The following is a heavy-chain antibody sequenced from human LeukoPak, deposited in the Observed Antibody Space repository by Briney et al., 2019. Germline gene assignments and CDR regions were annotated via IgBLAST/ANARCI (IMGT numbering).Heavy chain of an antibody. V-gene: IGHV3-11*04. CDR1: GFTFSDYY. J-gene: IGHJ3*02. CDR2: IGSSGSTI. Sequence: GGSLRLSCAASGFTFSDYYMSWIRQAPGKGGEWVSYIGSSGSTIYYADSVKGRFTISRNNAKNSLYPQMNSLRAEDTAVYYCARGYNSPWDRAFDIWGQGTMVTVSS. D-gene: IGHD6-19*01. CDR3: ARGYNSPWDRAFDI.